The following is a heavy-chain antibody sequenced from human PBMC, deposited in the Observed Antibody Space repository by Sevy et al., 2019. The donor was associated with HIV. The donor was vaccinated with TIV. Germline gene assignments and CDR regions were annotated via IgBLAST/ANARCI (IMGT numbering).Heavy chain of an antibody. CDR2: ISGSGGST. D-gene: IGHD6-19*01. CDR3: AKDVSYSSGWYNWFAP. Sequence: GGSLRLSCAASGFTFSSYAMSWVRQAPGKGLEWVSAISGSGGSTYYADSVKGRFTISRDNSKNTLYLQMNSLRAEDTAVYYCAKDVSYSSGWYNWFAPWGQGTLVTVSS. J-gene: IGHJ5*02. V-gene: IGHV3-23*01. CDR1: GFTFSSYA.